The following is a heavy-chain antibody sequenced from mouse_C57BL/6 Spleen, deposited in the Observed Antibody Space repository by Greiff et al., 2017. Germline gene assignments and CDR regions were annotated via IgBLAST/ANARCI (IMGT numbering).Heavy chain of an antibody. J-gene: IGHJ4*01. Sequence: EVQLVESGGDLVKPGGSLKLSCAASGFTFSSYALSWVRPTPDKRLEWVATISSGGSYTYYPASVKGRFTISRANAKNTLYLQMRSQKSEDTAESYCAEHGGRGDALDYWGQGTSVTVSS. CDR1: GFTFSSYA. CDR2: ISSGGSYT. V-gene: IGHV5-6*01. CDR3: AEHGGRGDALDY.